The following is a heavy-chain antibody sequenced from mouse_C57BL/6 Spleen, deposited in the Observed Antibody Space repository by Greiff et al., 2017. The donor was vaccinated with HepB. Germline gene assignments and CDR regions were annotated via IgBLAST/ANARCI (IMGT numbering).Heavy chain of an antibody. Sequence: ESGPGLVKPSQSLSLTCSVTGYSITSGYYWNWIRQFPGNKLEWMGYISYDGSNNYNPSLKNRISITRDTSKNQFCLKLNSVTTEDTATYYCARDRITTVVEGFDYWGQGTTLTVSS. V-gene: IGHV3-6*01. CDR1: GYSITSGYY. CDR2: ISYDGSN. J-gene: IGHJ2*01. D-gene: IGHD1-1*01. CDR3: ARDRITTVVEGFDY.